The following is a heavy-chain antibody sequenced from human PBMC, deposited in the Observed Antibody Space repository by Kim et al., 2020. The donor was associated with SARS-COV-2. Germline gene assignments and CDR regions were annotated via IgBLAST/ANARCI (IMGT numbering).Heavy chain of an antibody. J-gene: IGHJ4*02. Sequence: SGKGRFTIARDNSKNTLYLQMGSLRAEDMAVYYCARTDTAMTSSHFYFDYWGQGTLVTVSS. D-gene: IGHD5-18*01. CDR3: ARTDTAMTSSHFYFDY. V-gene: IGHV3-64*01.